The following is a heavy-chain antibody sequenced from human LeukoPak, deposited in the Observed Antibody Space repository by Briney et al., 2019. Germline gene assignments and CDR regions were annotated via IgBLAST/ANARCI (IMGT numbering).Heavy chain of an antibody. CDR3: AKTMAGGFYYPFDY. CDR2: ISGSGGST. Sequence: GGSLRLSCAASGFTFSSYAMSWVRQAPGKGLEWVLAISGSGGSTYYADSVKGRFTISRDNSKNTLYLQMNSLRAEDTAVYYCAKTMAGGFYYPFDYWGQGTLVTVSS. CDR1: GFTFSSYA. V-gene: IGHV3-23*01. J-gene: IGHJ4*02. D-gene: IGHD3-10*01.